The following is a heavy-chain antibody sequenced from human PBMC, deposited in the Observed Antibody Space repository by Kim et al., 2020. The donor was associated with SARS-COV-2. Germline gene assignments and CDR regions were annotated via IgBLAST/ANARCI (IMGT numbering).Heavy chain of an antibody. Sequence: GGSLRLSCAASGFTFSNAWMSWVRQAPGKGLEWVGRIKSKTDGGTTDYAAPVKGRFTISRDDSKNTLYLQMNSLKTEDTAVYYCVGLEGVDSSSWYFGYWGQGTLVTVSS. CDR3: VGLEGVDSSSWYFGY. J-gene: IGHJ4*02. D-gene: IGHD6-13*01. CDR1: GFTFSNAW. V-gene: IGHV3-15*01. CDR2: IKSKTDGGTT.